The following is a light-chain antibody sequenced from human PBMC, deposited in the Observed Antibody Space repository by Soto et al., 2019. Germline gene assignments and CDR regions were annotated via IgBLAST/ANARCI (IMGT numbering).Light chain of an antibody. V-gene: IGLV2-11*01. Sequence: QSVLTHPRSVSGSPGQSVTISCTGTSSDVGGYNSVSWYQQYPGKAPKLMIYDVSKRPSGVPDRFSGSKSGNAASLTISGLQAEDEADYYCCSYAGTYTWVFGGGTKLTVL. CDR1: SSDVGGYNS. J-gene: IGLJ3*02. CDR3: CSYAGTYTWV. CDR2: DVS.